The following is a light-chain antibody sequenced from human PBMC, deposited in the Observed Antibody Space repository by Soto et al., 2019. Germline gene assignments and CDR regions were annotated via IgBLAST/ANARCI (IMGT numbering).Light chain of an antibody. V-gene: IGKV3-11*01. Sequence: EIVLTQSPATLSLSPGERATLSCRASQSVSSYLAWYQQKFGQAPRLLIYDASNRATGIPARFSGSGSATDFTLTISRLQSEDFAVYYCQQYNNWPWTFGQGTKVDIK. CDR1: QSVSSY. CDR2: DAS. CDR3: QQYNNWPWT. J-gene: IGKJ1*01.